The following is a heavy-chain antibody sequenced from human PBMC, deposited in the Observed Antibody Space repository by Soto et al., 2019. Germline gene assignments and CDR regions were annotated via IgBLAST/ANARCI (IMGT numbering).Heavy chain of an antibody. CDR3: ARERTGDHSFFDY. Sequence: SETLSLTCTVSGGSVSSGSYYWSWIRQPPGKGLEWLGYIFYIGSTNYNPSLKSRVTISVDSSKNQFSLKLSSLTAADTAVYYGARERTGDHSFFDYWGQRTLVAV. D-gene: IGHD3-16*01. J-gene: IGHJ4*02. V-gene: IGHV4-61*01. CDR1: GGSVSSGSYY. CDR2: IFYIGST.